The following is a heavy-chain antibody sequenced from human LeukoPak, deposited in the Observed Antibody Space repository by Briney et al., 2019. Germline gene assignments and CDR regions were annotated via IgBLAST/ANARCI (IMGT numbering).Heavy chain of an antibody. CDR1: GGSFSGYY. CDR2: IHHSGGT. D-gene: IGHD2-2*01. Sequence: SETLSLTCAVYGGSFSGYYWSWIRQPPGKGLEWIGEIHHSGGTNYNPSLKSRVTISVDTSKNQFSLKLSSVTAADTAVYYCARGRSSRYCSSTSCYSPYYFDYWGQGALGTVSS. J-gene: IGHJ4*02. CDR3: ARGRSSRYCSSTSCYSPYYFDY. V-gene: IGHV4-34*01.